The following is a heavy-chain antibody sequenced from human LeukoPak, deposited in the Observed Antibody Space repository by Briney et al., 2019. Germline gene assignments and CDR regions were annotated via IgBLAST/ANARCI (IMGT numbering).Heavy chain of an antibody. CDR1: GYSISSGYY. Sequence: PSETLSLTCTVSGYSISSGYYWGWIRQPPGKGLEWIGSIYHSGSAYYNPSLKSRVTISVDTSKNQFSLKLSSVTAADTAVYYCATGLIAVAGTPTDYWGQGTLVTVSS. V-gene: IGHV4-38-2*02. D-gene: IGHD6-19*01. J-gene: IGHJ4*02. CDR2: IYHSGSA. CDR3: ATGLIAVAGTPTDY.